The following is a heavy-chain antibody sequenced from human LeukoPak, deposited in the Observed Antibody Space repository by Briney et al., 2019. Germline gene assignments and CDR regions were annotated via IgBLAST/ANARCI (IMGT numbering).Heavy chain of an antibody. Sequence: SETLSLTCTVSGGSISSYYWSWIRQPPGKGLEWIGYIYYSGSTNYNPSLKSRVTISVDTSKNQFSLKLSSVTAADTAVYYCARVFDWHFDLWGRGTLVTVSS. CDR3: ARVFDWHFDL. V-gene: IGHV4-59*01. CDR1: GGSISSYY. CDR2: IYYSGST. J-gene: IGHJ2*01.